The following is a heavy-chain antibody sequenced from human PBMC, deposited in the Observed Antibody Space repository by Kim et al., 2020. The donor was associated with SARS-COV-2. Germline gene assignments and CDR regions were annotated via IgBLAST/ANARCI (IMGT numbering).Heavy chain of an antibody. CDR2: GWTK. D-gene: IGHD6-13*01. J-gene: IGHJ6*02. Sequence: GWTKYYGDSVRGRFTISRDNTMASLYRQMNSLRAEDTAVYYCARNSARDVWGQGTTVTVSS. V-gene: IGHV3-11*01. CDR3: ARNSARDV.